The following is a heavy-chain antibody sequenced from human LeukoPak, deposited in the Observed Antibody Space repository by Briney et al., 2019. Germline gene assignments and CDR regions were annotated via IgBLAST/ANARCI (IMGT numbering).Heavy chain of an antibody. D-gene: IGHD1-26*01. J-gene: IGHJ4*02. CDR1: GFTFSSYG. V-gene: IGHV3-30*18. CDR2: ISYDGSNK. CDR3: AKDSPSGSYSNGVDY. Sequence: GGSLRLSCAASGFTFSSYGMHWVRQAPGKGLESVAVISYDGSNKYYVDSVKGRFTISRDNSKNTLYLQMNSLRAEDTAVYYCAKDSPSGSYSNGVDYWGQGTLVTVSS.